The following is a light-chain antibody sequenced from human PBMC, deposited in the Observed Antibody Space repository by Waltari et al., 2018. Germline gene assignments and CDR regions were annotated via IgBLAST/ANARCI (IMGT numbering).Light chain of an antibody. V-gene: IGKV1-5*03. CDR1: QSISNL. CDR3: QQYNSYSLLT. J-gene: IGKJ4*01. CDR2: KAS. Sequence: DIQMTQSPSTLSASVEDRSTITCRASQSISNLLAWYQQKPGKAPKLLIYKASTLESGVPSRFSGSGSWTEFTLTISSLQPDDFATYFCQQYNSYSLLTFGGGTKVEIK.